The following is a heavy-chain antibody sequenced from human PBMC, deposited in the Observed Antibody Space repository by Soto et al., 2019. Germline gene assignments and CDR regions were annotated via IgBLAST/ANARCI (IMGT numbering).Heavy chain of an antibody. CDR3: ARGEPLPAASNYCYFQDV. Sequence: SVKVSCKASGGTFSSYTISWVRQAPGQGLEWMGRIIPILGIANYAQKFQGRVTITADKSTSTAYMELSSLRSEDTAVYYCARGEPLPAASNYCYFQDVSSKGTTDIVSS. D-gene: IGHD2-2*01. J-gene: IGHJ6*03. V-gene: IGHV1-69*02. CDR2: IIPILGIA. CDR1: GGTFSSYT.